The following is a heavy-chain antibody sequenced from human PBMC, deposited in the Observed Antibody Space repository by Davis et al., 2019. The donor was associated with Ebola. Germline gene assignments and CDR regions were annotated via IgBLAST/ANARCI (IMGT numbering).Heavy chain of an antibody. V-gene: IGHV3-48*02. CDR2: ISSSSSTL. CDR3: ARDHLEGSLDY. J-gene: IGHJ4*02. CDR1: GFTFSRYS. D-gene: IGHD1-26*01. Sequence: GESLKISCAASGFTFSRYSMNWVRQAPGKGLEWVSYISSSSSTLYYADSVKGRFTISRDNAKNSLYLQMNSLRDDDTAVYYCARDHLEGSLDYWGQGTLVIVS.